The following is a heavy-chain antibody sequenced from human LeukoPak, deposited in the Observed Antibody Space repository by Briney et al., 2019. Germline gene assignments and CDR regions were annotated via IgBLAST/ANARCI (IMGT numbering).Heavy chain of an antibody. Sequence: GGSLGLSCAASGFTFSSYWMHWVRQAPGKGLVWVSRIKSDGSSTSYADSVKGRFTISRDNAKNTLYLQMNSLRAEDTAVYYCARDQLYCTGGTCYFDYWGQGTLVTVSS. CDR1: GFTFSSYW. D-gene: IGHD2-8*02. CDR2: IKSDGSST. V-gene: IGHV3-74*01. CDR3: ARDQLYCTGGTCYFDY. J-gene: IGHJ4*02.